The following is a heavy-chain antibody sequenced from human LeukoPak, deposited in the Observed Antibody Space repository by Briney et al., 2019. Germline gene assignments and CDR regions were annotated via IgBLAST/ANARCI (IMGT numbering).Heavy chain of an antibody. CDR3: AKTIDKGSGYYMDY. Sequence: TGGSLRLSCAASGFTFRDHGMHWVRQAPGKGVEWVTFILYDGSNNYYTDSVKGRFTIYRDNSKNTLYLQMNSLKPDDTAVYYCAKTIDKGSGYYMDYWGQGTLVSVSS. CDR1: GFTFRDHG. D-gene: IGHD3-22*01. J-gene: IGHJ4*02. V-gene: IGHV3-30*02. CDR2: ILYDGSNN.